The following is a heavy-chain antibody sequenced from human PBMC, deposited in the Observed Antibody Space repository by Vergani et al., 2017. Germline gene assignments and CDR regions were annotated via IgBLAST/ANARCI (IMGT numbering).Heavy chain of an antibody. CDR1: GFSLSTSGVG. CDR2: IYWNDDK. J-gene: IGHJ4*02. CDR3: AHSDVLLWFGETRYYFDY. D-gene: IGHD3-10*01. Sequence: QITLTESGPTLVKPTQTLTLTCTFSGFSLSTSGVGVGWIRQPPGKALEWLALIYWNDDKRYSPSLKSRLTITKDTSKNQVVLTMTNMDPVDTATYYCAHSDVLLWFGETRYYFDYWGQGTLVTVSS. V-gene: IGHV2-5*01.